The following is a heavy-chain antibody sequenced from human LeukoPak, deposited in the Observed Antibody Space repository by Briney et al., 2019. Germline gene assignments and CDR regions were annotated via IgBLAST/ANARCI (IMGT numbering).Heavy chain of an antibody. CDR2: ISGSGGST. D-gene: IGHD3-9*01. CDR1: GFTFSSYA. Sequence: GGSLRLSCAASGFTFSSYAMSWVRQAPGKGLEWVSAISGSGGSTYYADSVKGRFTISRDNSKNTLYLQMNSLRAEDTAVYYCAKDSVTYYDILTGPSAAYWGQGTLVTVSS. V-gene: IGHV3-23*01. CDR3: AKDSVTYYDILTGPSAAY. J-gene: IGHJ4*02.